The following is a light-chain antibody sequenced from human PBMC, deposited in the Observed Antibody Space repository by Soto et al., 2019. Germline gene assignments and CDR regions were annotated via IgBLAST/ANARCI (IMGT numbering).Light chain of an antibody. CDR2: EAS. Sequence: DIQVTQSPSTVSASVGDRVTITCRASQSIDYWLAWYQQKPGKAPKLLIYEASNLERGVPSRFSGSGSGTRFTLTISSLQPDDFATYYCQQYDTYAQTFGQGTKVDIK. J-gene: IGKJ1*01. V-gene: IGKV1-5*03. CDR3: QQYDTYAQT. CDR1: QSIDYW.